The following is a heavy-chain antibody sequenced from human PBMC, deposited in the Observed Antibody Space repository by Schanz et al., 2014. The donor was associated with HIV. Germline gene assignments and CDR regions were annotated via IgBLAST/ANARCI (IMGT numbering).Heavy chain of an antibody. J-gene: IGHJ6*02. CDR1: GFTFSHYS. CDR2: INSDSKGI. D-gene: IGHD3-3*01. V-gene: IGHV3-48*02. CDR3: AREAYYFDFWNGQYYYYGLDV. Sequence: EVQLLESGGGLVQPGGSLRLSCAASGFTFSHYSMNWVRQAPGKGLEWVSYINSDSKGIYFADSVKGRFAISRDNAKNSLFLQMNSLKDDDTAVYYCAREAYYFDFWNGQYYYYGLDVWGQGTTVTVSS.